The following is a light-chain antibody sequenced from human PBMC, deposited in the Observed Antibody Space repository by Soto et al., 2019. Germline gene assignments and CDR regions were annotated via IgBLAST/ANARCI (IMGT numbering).Light chain of an antibody. V-gene: IGKV1-5*03. CDR1: QSISSW. CDR3: QQYSSYSRT. J-gene: IGKJ1*01. Sequence: DNQMTQSPSTLSASVGDRVTITCRASQSISSWLAWYQQKPGKAPKLLIYEASSLESGVPSRFSGSGSGTEFTLTISSLQPDDFATYYCQQYSSYSRTSGQGTKVEIK. CDR2: EAS.